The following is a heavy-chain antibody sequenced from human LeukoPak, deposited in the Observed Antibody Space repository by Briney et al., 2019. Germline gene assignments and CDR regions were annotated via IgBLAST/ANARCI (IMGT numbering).Heavy chain of an antibody. V-gene: IGHV3-74*01. Sequence: PGGSLRLSCAASGITLSNYAMNWVRQAPGKGLVWVSRINSDGSSTSYADSVKGRFTISRDNAKNTLYLQMNSLRAEDTAVYYCARAIVGAIIDYWGQGTLVTVSS. J-gene: IGHJ4*02. D-gene: IGHD1-26*01. CDR1: GITLSNYA. CDR2: INSDGSST. CDR3: ARAIVGAIIDY.